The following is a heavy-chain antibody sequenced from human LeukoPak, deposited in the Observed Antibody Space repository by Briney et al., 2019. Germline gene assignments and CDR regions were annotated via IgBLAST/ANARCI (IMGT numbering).Heavy chain of an antibody. CDR3: ARARGLLKAHFDY. CDR2: IIPIFGTA. J-gene: IGHJ4*02. D-gene: IGHD2-21*01. CDR1: GGTFSSYA. V-gene: IGHV1-69*13. Sequence: SVKVSCKASGGTFSSYAISWVRQAPGQGLEWMGGIIPIFGTANYAQKFQGRVTITADESTSTAYMELSSLRSRDTAVYYCARARGLLKAHFDYWGQGTLVTVSS.